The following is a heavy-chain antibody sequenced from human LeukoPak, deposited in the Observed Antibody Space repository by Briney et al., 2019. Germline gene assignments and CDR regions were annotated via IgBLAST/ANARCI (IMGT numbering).Heavy chain of an antibody. Sequence: SETLSLTCAVYGGSFSGYYWSWIRQPPGKGLEWIGEINHSGSTNYNPSLKSRVTISVDTSKNQFSLKLSPVTAADTAVYYCARGPYYYGSGSYYVDYWGQGTLVTVSS. CDR2: INHSGST. CDR3: ARGPYYYGSGSYYVDY. J-gene: IGHJ4*02. CDR1: GGSFSGYY. V-gene: IGHV4-34*01. D-gene: IGHD3-10*01.